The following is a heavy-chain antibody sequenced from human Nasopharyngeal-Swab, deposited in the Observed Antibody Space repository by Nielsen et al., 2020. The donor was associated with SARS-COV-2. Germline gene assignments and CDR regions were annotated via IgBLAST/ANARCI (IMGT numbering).Heavy chain of an antibody. CDR2: IYSGGST. Sequence: GESLKISCAASGFTVSSNYMSWVRQAPGKGLAWVSVIYSGGSTYYADSVKGRFTISRDNSKNTLYLQMNSLRAEDTAVYYCAREGSYCSSTSCYMSPNHYYYYMDVWGKGTTVTVSS. J-gene: IGHJ6*03. D-gene: IGHD2-2*02. CDR1: GFTVSSNY. CDR3: AREGSYCSSTSCYMSPNHYYYYMDV. V-gene: IGHV3-66*01.